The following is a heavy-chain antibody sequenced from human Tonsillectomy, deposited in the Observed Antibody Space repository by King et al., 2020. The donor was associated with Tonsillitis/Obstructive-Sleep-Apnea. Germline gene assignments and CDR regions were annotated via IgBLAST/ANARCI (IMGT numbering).Heavy chain of an antibody. CDR1: GGSFSSYY. CDR2: INHSGSS. J-gene: IGHJ3*02. CDR3: ARGMEQDFWSGNYSDAFDI. Sequence: VQLQQWGAGLLKPSETLSLSCGVYGGSFSSYYWSWIRQPPGKGLEWIGEINHSGSSKYNPSLKSRVTISVDTSKIQFSLKLSSLTAADTAVYYCARGMEQDFWSGNYSDAFDIWGQGTMVTVSS. V-gene: IGHV4-34*01. D-gene: IGHD3-3*01.